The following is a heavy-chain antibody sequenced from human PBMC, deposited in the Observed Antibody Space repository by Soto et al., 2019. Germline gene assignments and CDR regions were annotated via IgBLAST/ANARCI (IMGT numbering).Heavy chain of an antibody. J-gene: IGHJ3*02. CDR2: IIPIFGTA. D-gene: IGHD3-22*01. V-gene: IGHV1-69*13. CDR1: GGTFSSYA. Sequence: GASVKVSCKASGGTFSSYAISWVRQAPGQGLEWMGGIIPIFGTANYAQKFQGRVTITADESTSTAYMELSSLRSEDTAVYYCARSRESMIVVGISDALDIWGQGTMVTVSS. CDR3: ARSRESMIVVGISDALDI.